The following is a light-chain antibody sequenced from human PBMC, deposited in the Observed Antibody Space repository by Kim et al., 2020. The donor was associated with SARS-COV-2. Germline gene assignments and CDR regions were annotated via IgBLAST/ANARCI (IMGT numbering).Light chain of an antibody. V-gene: IGKV3-20*01. J-gene: IGKJ2*01. Sequence: PGERATLPCRASQSLTSNYFAWYRQKPGQAPSLLIFGTSARATGIPDRFRGSGSGTDFTLTISRLEPEDFAVYYCHQYDTSPQTFGQGTKLEI. CDR1: QSLTSNY. CDR3: HQYDTSPQT. CDR2: GTS.